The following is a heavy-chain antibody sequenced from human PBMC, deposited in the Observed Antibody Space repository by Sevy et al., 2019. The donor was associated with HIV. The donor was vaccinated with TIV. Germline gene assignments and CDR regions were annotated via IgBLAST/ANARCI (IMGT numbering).Heavy chain of an antibody. J-gene: IGHJ4*02. CDR1: GGSFSGYY. Sequence: SETLSLTCAVYGGSFSGYYWSWIRQPPGKGLEWMGEINHSGSTNYNPSLKSRVTISVDTSKNQFSRKLSSVTAADTAVYYCARVSSSWYVPGNFDYWGQGTLVTVSS. D-gene: IGHD6-13*01. V-gene: IGHV4-34*01. CDR3: ARVSSSWYVPGNFDY. CDR2: INHSGST.